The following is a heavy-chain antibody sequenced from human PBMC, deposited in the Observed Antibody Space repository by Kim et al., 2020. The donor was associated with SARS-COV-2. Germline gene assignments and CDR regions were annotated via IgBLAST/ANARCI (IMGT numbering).Heavy chain of an antibody. CDR2: ISGDGGTT. CDR1: GFSFDDYA. J-gene: IGHJ4*02. D-gene: IGHD3-10*01. CDR3: AKDSRSGSSIDY. V-gene: IGHV3-43*02. Sequence: GGSLRLSCAASGFSFDDYAMHWVRQAPGKGLEWVCLISGDGGTTLYADSVQGRFTISRDNGKNSLYLQMNSLRTEDSALYYCAKDSRSGSSIDYWGQGTLVTVSS.